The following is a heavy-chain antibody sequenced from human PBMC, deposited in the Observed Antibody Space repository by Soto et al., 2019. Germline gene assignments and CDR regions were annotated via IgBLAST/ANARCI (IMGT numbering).Heavy chain of an antibody. D-gene: IGHD3-3*01. V-gene: IGHV1-18*01. CDR3: ARDHATEGYYDFWSGYPYLDY. Sequence: ASVKVSCKASGYTFTSYGISWVRQAPGQGLEWMGWISAYNGNTNYAQKLQGRVTMTTDTSTSTAYMELRSLRSDDTAVYYCARDHATEGYYDFWSGYPYLDYWGQGTLVTVSS. J-gene: IGHJ4*02. CDR2: ISAYNGNT. CDR1: GYTFTSYG.